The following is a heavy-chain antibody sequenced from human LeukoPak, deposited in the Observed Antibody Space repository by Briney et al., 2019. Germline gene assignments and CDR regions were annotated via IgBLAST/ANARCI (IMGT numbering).Heavy chain of an antibody. Sequence: SLRLSCAASGFTFDDYAMHWVRQAPGKGLEWVSGISWNSGSIGYADSVKGRFTISRDNAKNSLYLQMNSLRAEDTALYYCAKEGDGYNYDYWGQGTLVTVSS. CDR3: AKEGDGYNYDY. V-gene: IGHV3-9*01. CDR1: GFTFDDYA. J-gene: IGHJ4*02. D-gene: IGHD5-24*01. CDR2: ISWNSGSI.